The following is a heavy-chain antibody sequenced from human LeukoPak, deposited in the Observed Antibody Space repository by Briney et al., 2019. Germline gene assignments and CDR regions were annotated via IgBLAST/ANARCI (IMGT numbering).Heavy chain of an antibody. CDR1: GGSISRSSYY. CDR3: ARHRIFGVVTIPDYFDY. J-gene: IGHJ4*02. V-gene: IGHV4-39*01. D-gene: IGHD3-3*01. CDR2: IYYSGST. Sequence: SETLSLTCTVSGGSISRSSYYWGWIRQPPGKGLEWIGSIYYSGSTYYNPSLKSRVTISVDTSKNQFSLKLSSVTAADTGVYDCARHRIFGVVTIPDYFDYWGQGTLVTVSS.